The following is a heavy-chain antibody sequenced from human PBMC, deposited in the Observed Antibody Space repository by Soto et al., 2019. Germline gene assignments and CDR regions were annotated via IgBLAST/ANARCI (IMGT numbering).Heavy chain of an antibody. D-gene: IGHD3-16*01. CDR2: IYYSGST. V-gene: IGHV4-59*01. CDR1: GGSISSYY. CDR3: ARAWEDGGWFDP. Sequence: QVQLQESGPGLVKPSETLSLTCTVSGGSISSYYWSWIRQPPGKGLEWIGYIYYSGSTNYNPSLKSRVTISVDTAKNQFSLKLSSVTAADTAVYYCARAWEDGGWFDPWGQGTLVTVSS. J-gene: IGHJ5*02.